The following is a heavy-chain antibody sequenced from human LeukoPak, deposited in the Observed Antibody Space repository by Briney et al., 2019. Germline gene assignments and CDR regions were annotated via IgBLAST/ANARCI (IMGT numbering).Heavy chain of an antibody. CDR3: ARAKVPAYYYYGMDV. D-gene: IGHD2-2*01. CDR2: INPNSGGT. J-gene: IGHJ6*02. V-gene: IGHV1-2*02. Sequence: ASVKVSCKASGYTFTGYYMHWVRQAPGQGLEWMGWINPNSGGTNYAQKSQGRVTMTRDTSISTAYMELSRLRSDDTAVYYCARAKVPAYYYYGMDVWGQGTTVTVSS. CDR1: GYTFTGYY.